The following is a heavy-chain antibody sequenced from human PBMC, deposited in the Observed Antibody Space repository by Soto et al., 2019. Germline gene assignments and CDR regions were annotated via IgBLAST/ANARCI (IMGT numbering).Heavy chain of an antibody. CDR1: GLTFSGHW. V-gene: IGHV3-7*03. D-gene: IGHD2-21*02. Sequence: LRLSCAASGLTFSGHWMTWVRHTPLEGLQFVSAIKPDGSETFYVDSVKGRFTISRDNARNSLFLQMDSLRAEDTAVYYCTSRPSGMTYHAVFDFWGQGTLVTVSS. CDR2: IKPDGSET. J-gene: IGHJ4*02. CDR3: TSRPSGMTYHAVFDF.